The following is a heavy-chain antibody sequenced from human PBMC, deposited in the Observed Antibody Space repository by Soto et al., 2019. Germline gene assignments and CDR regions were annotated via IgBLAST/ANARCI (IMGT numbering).Heavy chain of an antibody. CDR3: ASGRVLRFLEWLLTS. D-gene: IGHD3-3*01. V-gene: IGHV4-39*01. J-gene: IGHJ4*02. Sequence: SETLSLTCTVSGGSISSSSYYWGWIRQPPGKGLEWIGSIYYSGSTYYNPSLKSRVTISVDTSKNQFSLKLSSVTAADTAVYYCASGRVLRFLEWLLTSWGQGTLVTVSS. CDR1: GGSISSSSYY. CDR2: IYYSGST.